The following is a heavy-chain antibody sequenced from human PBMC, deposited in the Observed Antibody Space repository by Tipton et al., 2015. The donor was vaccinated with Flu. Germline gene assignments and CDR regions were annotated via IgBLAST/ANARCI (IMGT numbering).Heavy chain of an antibody. J-gene: IGHJ3*02. CDR3: ARGGAAASHAFDI. CDR1: GYTVTGYY. V-gene: IGHV1-2*02. CDR2: INPNSGGT. Sequence: QLVQSGAEVKKPGASVKVSCEASGYTVTGYYMHWVRQAPGQGLEWMGWINPNSGGTNYAQKFQGRVNMTRDTSISTAYMELSMLRSDDTAVYYCARGGAAASHAFDIWGQGTMVTVSS. D-gene: IGHD6-25*01.